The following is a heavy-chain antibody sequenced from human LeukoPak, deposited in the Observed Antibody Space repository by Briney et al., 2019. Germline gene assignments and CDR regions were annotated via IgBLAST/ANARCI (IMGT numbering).Heavy chain of an antibody. D-gene: IGHD5-12*01. CDR1: GFTFSSYA. CDR3: ARDRGGSLDP. V-gene: IGHV3-23*01. CDR2: ISGSGGST. Sequence: GGSLRLSCAASGFTFSSYAMSWVRQAPGKGLEWVSTISGSGGSTYYADSVKGRFTVSRDNSKNTLYLQMNSLRAEDTAVYYCARDRGGSLDPWGQGTLVTVSS. J-gene: IGHJ5*02.